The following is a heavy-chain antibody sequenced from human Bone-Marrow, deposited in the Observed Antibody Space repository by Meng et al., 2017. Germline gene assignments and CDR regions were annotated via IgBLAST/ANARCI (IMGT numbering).Heavy chain of an antibody. CDR1: GDSISSGDYS. CDR3: GRDQGRELINH. D-gene: IGHD1-7*01. CDR2: IQHSGTT. Sequence: QLQLQESGSGLVKASQTLSLTCVVSGDSISSGDYSWTWIRQPPGEGLEWIGYIQHSGTTYYNPPLKSRVTISLDRSKNQFSLKLNSVTAADTAVYYCGRDQGRELINHWGQGTLVTVSS. J-gene: IGHJ4*02. V-gene: IGHV4-30-2*01.